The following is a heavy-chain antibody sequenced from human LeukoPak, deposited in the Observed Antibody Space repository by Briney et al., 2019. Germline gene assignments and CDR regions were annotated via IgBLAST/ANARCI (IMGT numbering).Heavy chain of an antibody. CDR2: ISRNSGTI. J-gene: IGHJ6*03. CDR1: GFTFDDYA. D-gene: IGHD1-7*01. CDR3: ARWGGRYNWNYEFYYYYYYMDV. Sequence: GGSLRLSCAASGFTFDDYAMHWVRQAPGKGLEWVSGISRNSGTIGCADSVKGRFTISRDNAKNSLYLQMNSLRAEDTAVYYCARWGGRYNWNYEFYYYYYYMDVWGKGTTVTVSS. V-gene: IGHV3-9*01.